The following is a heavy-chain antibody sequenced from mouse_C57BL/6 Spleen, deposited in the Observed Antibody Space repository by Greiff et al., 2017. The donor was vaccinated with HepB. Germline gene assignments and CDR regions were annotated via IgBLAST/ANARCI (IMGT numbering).Heavy chain of an antibody. CDR3: TTPYYYGSSEGYAMDY. CDR1: GFNIKDYY. D-gene: IGHD1-1*01. CDR2: IDPEDGDT. Sequence: VHVKQSGAELVRPGASVKLSCTASGFNIKDYYMHWVKQRPEQGLEWIGRIDPEDGDTEYAPKFQGKATMTADTSSNTAYLQLSSLTSEDTAVYYCTTPYYYGSSEGYAMDYWGQGTSVTVSS. V-gene: IGHV14-1*01. J-gene: IGHJ4*01.